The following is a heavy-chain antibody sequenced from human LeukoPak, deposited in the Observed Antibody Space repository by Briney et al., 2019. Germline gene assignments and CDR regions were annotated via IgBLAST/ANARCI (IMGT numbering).Heavy chain of an antibody. J-gene: IGHJ3*02. CDR3: AKSRSVATLGEFDI. D-gene: IGHD3-3*01. CDR2: ISTTGGST. CDR1: GFTFSTYG. Sequence: GGSLRLSCAASGFTFSTYGMTWVRQAPGKGLEWVSGISTTGGSTYYADSVKGRSTISRDNSKNTLYMRMNSLRAEDTAIYYCAKSRSVATLGEFDIWGQGTMVIVSS. V-gene: IGHV3-23*01.